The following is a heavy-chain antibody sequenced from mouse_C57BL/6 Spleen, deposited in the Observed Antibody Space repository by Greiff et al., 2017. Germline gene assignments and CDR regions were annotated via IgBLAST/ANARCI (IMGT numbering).Heavy chain of an antibody. D-gene: IGHD3-3*01. J-gene: IGHJ2*01. CDR1: GYALSSYW. Sequence: QVQLQQSGPELVKPGASVKISCKASGYALSSYWLNWVKQRTGKGLEWIGRIYTGDGDTNNNGKFKGKGTLTADKSSSTAYMQLSSLTSEDSAVYVCARGLGSYYFDDWGQGTTLTVSS. V-gene: IGHV1-82*01. CDR2: IYTGDGDT. CDR3: ARGLGSYYFDD.